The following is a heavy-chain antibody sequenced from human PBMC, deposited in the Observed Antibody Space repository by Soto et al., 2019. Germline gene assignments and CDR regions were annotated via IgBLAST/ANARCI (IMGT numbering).Heavy chain of an antibody. Sequence: SETLSLTCTVSGDSNSKSYWSWLRQPPGKELEWIGFIFHNGRSLDYNPSFKSRATISIDTSETQFSLNLNSVTAADTAIYYCATYSYLLDTSGYHDVWGQGLPVTVSS. CDR2: IFHNGRS. CDR3: ATYSYLLDTSGYHDV. V-gene: IGHV4-59*01. D-gene: IGHD3-22*01. CDR1: GDSNSKSY. J-gene: IGHJ4*02.